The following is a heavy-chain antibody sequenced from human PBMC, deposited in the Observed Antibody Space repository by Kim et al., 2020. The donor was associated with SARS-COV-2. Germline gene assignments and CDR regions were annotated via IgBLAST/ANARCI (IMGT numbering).Heavy chain of an antibody. CDR3: ARFRYSGYEQYYYYYGMDV. D-gene: IGHD5-12*01. CDR2: IYHSGST. V-gene: IGHV4-4*02. CDR1: GGSISSSNW. J-gene: IGHJ6*02. Sequence: SETLSLTCAVSGGSISSSNWWSWVRQPPGKGLEWIGEIYHSGSTNYNPSLKSRVTISVDKSKNQFSLKLSSVTAADTAVYYCARFRYSGYEQYYYYYGMDVWGQGTTVTVSS.